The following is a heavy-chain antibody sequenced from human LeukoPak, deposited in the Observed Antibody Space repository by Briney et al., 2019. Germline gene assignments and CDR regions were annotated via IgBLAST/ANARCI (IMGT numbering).Heavy chain of an antibody. CDR1: GFTFSDYW. V-gene: IGHV3-7*03. D-gene: IGHD5-12*01. CDR3: AKGAYDYVEIGYFDY. CDR2: IKQDGSDK. J-gene: IGHJ4*02. Sequence: GGSLRLSCAASGFTFSDYWMSWVRQAPGKGLEWVANIKQDGSDKYYVDSVKGRFTISRDRSKNTLYLQMNSLTVEDTAVYYCAKGAYDYVEIGYFDYWGQGTMVIVST.